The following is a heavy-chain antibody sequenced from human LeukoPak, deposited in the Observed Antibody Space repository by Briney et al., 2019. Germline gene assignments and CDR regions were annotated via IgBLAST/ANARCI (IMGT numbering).Heavy chain of an antibody. J-gene: IGHJ5*02. Sequence: SETLSLTCAVYGGSFSGYYWSWIRQPPGKGLEWIGEINHSGSTNYNPSLKSRVTISVDTSKNQFSLKLSSVTAADTTVYYCARGREDSSSWDWFDPWGQGTLVTVSS. D-gene: IGHD6-13*01. CDR3: ARGREDSSSWDWFDP. CDR2: INHSGST. V-gene: IGHV4-34*01. CDR1: GGSFSGYY.